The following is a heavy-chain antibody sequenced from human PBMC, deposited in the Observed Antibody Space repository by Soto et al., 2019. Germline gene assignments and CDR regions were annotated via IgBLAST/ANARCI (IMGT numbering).Heavy chain of an antibody. V-gene: IGHV1-69*13. J-gene: IGHJ3*02. Sequence: ASVKVSCKASGGTFSSYAISWVRQAPGQGLESMGGIIPIFGTANYAQKFQGRVTITADESTSTAYMELSSLRSEDTAVYYCARGQEQLVLGAFDIWGQGTMVTVSS. CDR1: GGTFSSYA. CDR2: IIPIFGTA. CDR3: ARGQEQLVLGAFDI. D-gene: IGHD6-6*01.